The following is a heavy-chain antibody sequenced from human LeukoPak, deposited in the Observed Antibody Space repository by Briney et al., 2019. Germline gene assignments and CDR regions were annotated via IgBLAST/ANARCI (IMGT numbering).Heavy chain of an antibody. J-gene: IGHJ4*02. V-gene: IGHV4-34*01. Sequence: SETLSPTCAVYGGSFSGYYWSWIRQPPRKGLEWIGEINHSGSTNYNPSLKSRVTISVDTSKNQFSLKLSSVTAADTAVYYCARHRANHYGVFDYWGQGTLVTVSS. D-gene: IGHD4-17*01. CDR1: GGSFSGYY. CDR3: ARHRANHYGVFDY. CDR2: INHSGST.